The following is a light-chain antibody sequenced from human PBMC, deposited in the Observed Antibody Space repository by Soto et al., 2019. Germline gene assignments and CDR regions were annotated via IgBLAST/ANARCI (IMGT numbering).Light chain of an antibody. J-gene: IGKJ2*01. CDR2: GAS. V-gene: IGKV3-20*01. Sequence: GTLSLSPGERATLSCRASQTLRRTYIAWYQQKPGQAPRVLIYGASKRATGIPDRFSGSGSGTYFSLTISSLEHEEFAVYYCHQYDNAPHTYGQGTKADIK. CDR1: QTLRRTY. CDR3: HQYDNAPHT.